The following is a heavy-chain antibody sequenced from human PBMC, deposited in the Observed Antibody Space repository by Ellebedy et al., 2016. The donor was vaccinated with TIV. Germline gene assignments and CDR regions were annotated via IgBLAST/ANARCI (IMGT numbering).Heavy chain of an antibody. Sequence: GGSLRLXXAASAFTFSRYAMSWVRQASGKGLEWVGRIRSKANSYATAYAASVKGRFTISRDESKNTAYLQMNSLKTEDTAVYYCTRSNSGYDSWGQGTLVTVSS. CDR1: AFTFSRYA. D-gene: IGHD5-12*01. J-gene: IGHJ4*02. CDR3: TRSNSGYDS. V-gene: IGHV3-73*01. CDR2: IRSKANSYAT.